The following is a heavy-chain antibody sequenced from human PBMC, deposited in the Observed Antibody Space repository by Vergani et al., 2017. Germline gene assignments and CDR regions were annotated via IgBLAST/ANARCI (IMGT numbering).Heavy chain of an antibody. CDR2: ISWNSGRI. CDR1: GFTSDDYA. CDR3: AKDIVEGWGTYVFDY. Sequence: EVQLVESGGGLVQPGRSLRLSCAASGFTSDDYAMHWVRQAPGKGLEWVSGISWNSGRIGYVDSVKGRFTISRDNAKNSLYLQMNSLRAEDTALYYCAKDIVEGWGTYVFDYWGQGTLVTVSS. V-gene: IGHV3-9*02. J-gene: IGHJ4*02. D-gene: IGHD3-16*01.